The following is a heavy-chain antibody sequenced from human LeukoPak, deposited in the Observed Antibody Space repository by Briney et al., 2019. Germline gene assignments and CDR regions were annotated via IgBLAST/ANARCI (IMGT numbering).Heavy chain of an antibody. D-gene: IGHD1-20*01. CDR1: GYTFTTFY. V-gene: IGHV1-46*01. J-gene: IGHJ3*02. Sequence: ASVKVSCKASGYTFTTFYIHWVRQAPGQGLEWMGIINPSGGSTSYAQKFQGRVTVTRDTSTSTVYMELSSLRSEDTAVYYCARGGSIIINWNDVGDAFDIWGQGTMVTVSS. CDR2: INPSGGST. CDR3: ARGGSIIINWNDVGDAFDI.